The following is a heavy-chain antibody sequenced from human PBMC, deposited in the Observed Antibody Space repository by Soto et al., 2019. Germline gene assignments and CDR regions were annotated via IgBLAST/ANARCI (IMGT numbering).Heavy chain of an antibody. J-gene: IGHJ4*02. CDR2: IKSNTDGGTT. CDR3: ATDPPRNYYDNNGQMGN. Sequence: PGGSLRLSCTASGIIFSNTWINWVRQAPGKGLEWVGRIKSNTDGGTTDYATPVKGRFALSRDDSQNTLYLQMTGLKAEDTAVYYCATDPPRNYYDNNGQMGNWGQGTLVTVSS. CDR1: GIIFSNTW. D-gene: IGHD3-22*01. V-gene: IGHV3-15*01.